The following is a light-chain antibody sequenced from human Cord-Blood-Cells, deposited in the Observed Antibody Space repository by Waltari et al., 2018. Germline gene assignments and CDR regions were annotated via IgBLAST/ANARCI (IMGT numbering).Light chain of an antibody. J-gene: IGLJ2*01. V-gene: IGLV2-23*01. CDR2: EGS. CDR1: SSDVGSYTL. Sequence: QPALTQPASVSGSPGQSITISCTGTSSDVGSYTLVPWYQQHPGKAPKLMIYEGSKRPSGVSNRFSGSKSGNTASLTISGLQAEDEADYYCCSYAGSSTVVFGGGTKLTVL. CDR3: CSYAGSSTVV.